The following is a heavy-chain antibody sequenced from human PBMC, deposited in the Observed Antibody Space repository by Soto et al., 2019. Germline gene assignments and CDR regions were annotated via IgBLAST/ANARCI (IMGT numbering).Heavy chain of an antibody. Sequence: QVQLVESGGGVVQPGRSLRLSGAASGFTFSSYGMHWVRQAPGEGLEWVALISYDGSNKYYADSVKGRFTISRDYSKNTLYLQMNSLRAEDTAVYYCAKGPAIVLVPAAMNYYYGMDVWGQGTTVTVSS. CDR3: AKGPAIVLVPAAMNYYYGMDV. J-gene: IGHJ6*02. D-gene: IGHD2-2*01. CDR2: ISYDGSNK. CDR1: GFTFSSYG. V-gene: IGHV3-30*18.